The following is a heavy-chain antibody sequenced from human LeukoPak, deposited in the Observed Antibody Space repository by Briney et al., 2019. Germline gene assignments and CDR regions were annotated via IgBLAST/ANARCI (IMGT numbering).Heavy chain of an antibody. CDR2: IYHSGST. Sequence: PSGTLSLTCAVSGGSISSSNWWSWVRQPPGKGLEWIGEIYHSGSTNYNPSLKSRVTISVDTSKNQFSLKLSSVTAADTAVYYCARHDYGDYAGDYWGQGTLVTVSS. J-gene: IGHJ4*02. D-gene: IGHD4-17*01. V-gene: IGHV4-4*02. CDR1: GGSISSSNW. CDR3: ARHDYGDYAGDY.